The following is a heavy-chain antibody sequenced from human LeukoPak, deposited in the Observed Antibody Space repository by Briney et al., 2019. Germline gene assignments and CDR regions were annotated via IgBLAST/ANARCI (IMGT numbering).Heavy chain of an antibody. CDR3: ARDKLRARGFDY. Sequence: GSVKVSCKASGYTFTGYYMHWVRQAPGQGLEWMGWINPNSGGKNYAQKFQGRVTMTRDTSISTAYMELSRLRSDDTAVYYCARDKLRARGFDYWGQGTLVTVSS. CDR1: GYTFTGYY. CDR2: INPNSGGK. D-gene: IGHD3-10*01. V-gene: IGHV1-2*02. J-gene: IGHJ4*02.